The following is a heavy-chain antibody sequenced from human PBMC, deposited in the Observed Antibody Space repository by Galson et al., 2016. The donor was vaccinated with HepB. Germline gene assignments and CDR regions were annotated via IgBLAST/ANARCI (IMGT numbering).Heavy chain of an antibody. J-gene: IGHJ4*02. CDR1: GFTFRTYG. Sequence: SLRLSCAASGFTFRTYGMHWVRQAPGKGLEWVAVISYDGDTKYHADSGKGRFTISRDNSKNTLYLQMHRLRFEDTAVYYCASDPRQWQRGYNYGFEYWGQGTLVSVSS. CDR2: ISYDGDTK. D-gene: IGHD5-18*01. V-gene: IGHV3-30*03. CDR3: ASDPRQWQRGYNYGFEY.